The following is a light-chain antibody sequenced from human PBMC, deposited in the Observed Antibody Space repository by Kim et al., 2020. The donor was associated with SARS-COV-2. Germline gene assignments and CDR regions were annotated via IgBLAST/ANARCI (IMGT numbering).Light chain of an antibody. CDR2: GKN. J-gene: IGLJ3*02. V-gene: IGLV3-19*01. CDR3: NSRDSSGNHWV. Sequence: ALGQTVRITCQGDSLRSYYASWYQQKPGQAPVLVIYGKNNRPSGIPDRFSGSSSGNTASLTSTGAQAEDEADYYCNSRDSSGNHWVFGGGTKVTVL. CDR1: SLRSYY.